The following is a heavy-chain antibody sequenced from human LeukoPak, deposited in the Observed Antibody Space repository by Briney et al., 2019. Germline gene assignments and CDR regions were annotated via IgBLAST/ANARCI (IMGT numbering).Heavy chain of an antibody. J-gene: IGHJ4*02. D-gene: IGHD1-26*01. CDR1: GFTFRDYY. CDR3: ARGHWELTS. CDR2: ITASGDST. Sequence: GGSLRLSCAASGFTFRDYYMSWIRQAPGKGLEWLSYITASGDSTYYVDSVKGRFTISRDDANNSLSLQMNSLRAEDTAVYYCARGHWELTSWGQGILVTVSS. V-gene: IGHV3-11*01.